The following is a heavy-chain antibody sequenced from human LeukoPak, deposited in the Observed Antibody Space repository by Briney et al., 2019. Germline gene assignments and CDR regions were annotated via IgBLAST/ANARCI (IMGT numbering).Heavy chain of an antibody. D-gene: IGHD6-19*01. J-gene: IGHJ6*03. Sequence: GGSLRLSCAASGFTFSSYAMSWVRQAPGKGLEWVSAISGSGGTTYYADSVKGRFTISRDNSKNTLYLQMNSLRAEDTAIYYCARDRQSSGWYSLTYYYYMDVWGKGTTVTVSS. CDR1: GFTFSSYA. CDR2: ISGSGGTT. V-gene: IGHV3-23*01. CDR3: ARDRQSSGWYSLTYYYYMDV.